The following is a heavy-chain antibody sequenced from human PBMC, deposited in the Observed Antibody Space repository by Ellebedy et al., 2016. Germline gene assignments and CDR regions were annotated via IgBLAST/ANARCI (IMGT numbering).Heavy chain of an antibody. CDR2: ISAYNGHT. CDR3: ARGDVYCSGGLCYSPFALYFDY. J-gene: IGHJ4*02. V-gene: IGHV1-18*04. Sequence: ASVKVSCXASGYTFISYGISWVRQAPGQGLEWMGWISAYNGHTNYAQKFQGRVTMTSNTSISTAYMELSSLRSEDTAVYYCARGDVYCSGGLCYSPFALYFDYWGQGTLVTVSS. D-gene: IGHD2-15*01. CDR1: GYTFISYG.